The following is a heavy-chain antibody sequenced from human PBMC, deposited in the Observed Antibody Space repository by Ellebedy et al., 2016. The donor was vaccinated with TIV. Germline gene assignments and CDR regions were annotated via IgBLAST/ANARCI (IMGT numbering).Heavy chain of an antibody. CDR3: ARGRYYYYMDV. J-gene: IGHJ6*03. CDR1: GGSISSFY. Sequence: SETLSLTXTVSGGSISSFYWSWIRQPAGKGLEWIGRIYSSGSTNYNPSLKSRVTMSVDTSKNQFSLKLSSVTAADTAVYYCARGRYYYYMDVWGKGTTVTVSS. V-gene: IGHV4-4*07. CDR2: IYSSGST.